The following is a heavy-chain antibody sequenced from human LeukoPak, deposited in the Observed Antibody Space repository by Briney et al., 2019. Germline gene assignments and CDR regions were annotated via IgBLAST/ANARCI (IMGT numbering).Heavy chain of an antibody. V-gene: IGHV3-30*18. CDR2: ISYDGSHK. Sequence: PGGSLRLSCAASGFTFSSYGMHWVRQAPDKGLEWVAVISYDGSHKYYADSVKGRFTISRDNSKNTLYLQMNSLRAEDTAVYYCGKDEGAVAVGYNYGMDVWGQGTTVTVSS. D-gene: IGHD6-19*01. J-gene: IGHJ6*02. CDR3: GKDEGAVAVGYNYGMDV. CDR1: GFTFSSYG.